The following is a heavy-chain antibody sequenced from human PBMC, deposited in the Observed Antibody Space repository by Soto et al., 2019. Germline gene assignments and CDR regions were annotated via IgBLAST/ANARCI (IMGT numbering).Heavy chain of an antibody. J-gene: IGHJ4*02. CDR3: ARQYYYDSSASPN. Sequence: PGESLKLSCKGSGYRFSSYWIAWVRQMPGKGLEWMGIIYPAAFDTRYSPSFQGQVTISVDTSISTAYLQWGRLEASDTAMYYCARQYYYDSSASPNWGQGTQVTVSS. V-gene: IGHV5-51*01. CDR1: GYRFSSYW. D-gene: IGHD3-22*01. CDR2: IYPAAFDT.